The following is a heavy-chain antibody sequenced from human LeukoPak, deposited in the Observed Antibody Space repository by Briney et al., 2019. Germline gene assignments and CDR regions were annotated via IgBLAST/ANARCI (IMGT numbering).Heavy chain of an antibody. CDR3: ARDSRELLWFGESPFDY. J-gene: IGHJ4*02. CDR2: IYHSGST. V-gene: IGHV4-38-2*02. CDR1: GYSISSGYY. Sequence: SETLSLTCTVSGYSISSGYYWGWIRQPPGKGLEWIGSIYHSGSTYYNPSLKSRVTISVDTSKNQFSLKLSSVTAADTAVYYCARDSRELLWFGESPFDYWGQGTLVTVSS. D-gene: IGHD3-10*01.